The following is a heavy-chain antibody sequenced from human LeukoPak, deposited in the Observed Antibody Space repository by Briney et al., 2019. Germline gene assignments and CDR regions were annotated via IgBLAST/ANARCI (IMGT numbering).Heavy chain of an antibody. CDR1: GGSFSGYY. CDR3: ARRESGVQDY. CDR2: INHSGST. V-gene: IGHV4-34*01. Sequence: SETLSLTGAVYGGSFSGYYWSWIRQPPGKGLEWIGEINHSGSTNYNPSLKSRVTISVDTSKNQFSLKLSSVTAADTAVYYCARRESGVQDYWGQGTLVTVSS. D-gene: IGHD2-8*01. J-gene: IGHJ4*02.